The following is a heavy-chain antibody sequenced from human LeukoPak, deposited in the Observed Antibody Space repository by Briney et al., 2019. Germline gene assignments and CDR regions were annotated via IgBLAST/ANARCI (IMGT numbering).Heavy chain of an antibody. Sequence: SETLSLTCAVYGGSFSGYYWSWIRQPLGKGLEWIGEINHSGSTNYNPSLKSRVTISVDTSKNQFSLKLSSVTAADTAVYYCARLFGYSYGSIDYWGQGTLVTVSS. D-gene: IGHD5-18*01. V-gene: IGHV4-34*01. CDR3: ARLFGYSYGSIDY. CDR1: GGSFSGYY. CDR2: INHSGST. J-gene: IGHJ4*02.